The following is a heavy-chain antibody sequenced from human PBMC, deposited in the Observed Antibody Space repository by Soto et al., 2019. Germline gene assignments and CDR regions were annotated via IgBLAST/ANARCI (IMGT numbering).Heavy chain of an antibody. CDR2: INPSGGST. J-gene: IGHJ1*01. CDR1: GYTFTSYY. D-gene: IGHD4-17*01. V-gene: IGHV1-46*03. CDR3: ARGAYGDGNFQH. Sequence: QVQLVQSGAEVKKPGASVKVSCKASGYTFTSYYMHWVRQAPGQGLEWMGIINPSGGSTSYAQKFQGRXXMXRXXSTSTVYMELSSLRSEDTAVYYCARGAYGDGNFQHWGQGTLVTVSS.